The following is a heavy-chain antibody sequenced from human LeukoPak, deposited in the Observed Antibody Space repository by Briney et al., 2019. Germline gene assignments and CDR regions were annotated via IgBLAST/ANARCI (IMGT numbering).Heavy chain of an antibody. CDR3: ARDRRSIAARSDAFDI. Sequence: PGGSLRLSCAASGFTFSDYYMSWIRQAPGKGLEWVSYISSSGSTIYYADSVKGRFTISRDNAKNSLYLQMNSLRAEDTAVYYCARDRRSIAARSDAFDIWGQGTMVTVSS. CDR2: ISSSGSTI. D-gene: IGHD6-6*01. CDR1: GFTFSDYY. V-gene: IGHV3-11*04. J-gene: IGHJ3*02.